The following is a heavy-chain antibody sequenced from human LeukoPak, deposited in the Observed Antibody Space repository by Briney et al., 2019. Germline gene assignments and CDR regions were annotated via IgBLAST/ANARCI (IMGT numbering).Heavy chain of an antibody. CDR2: IYHSGST. D-gene: IGHD3-16*01. CDR1: GDSINNYDW. V-gene: IGHV4-4*02. CDR3: ARWGERRYFDY. Sequence: SGTLSLTCTVSGDSINNYDWWSWVRQPPGKGLERIGEIYHSGSTNYNPSLKSRVTISVDKSKNQFSLKLTPVTAADTAVYFCARWGERRYFDYWGQGTLVTVSS. J-gene: IGHJ4*02.